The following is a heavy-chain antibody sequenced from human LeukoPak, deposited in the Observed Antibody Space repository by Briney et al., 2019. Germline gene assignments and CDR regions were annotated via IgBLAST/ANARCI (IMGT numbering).Heavy chain of an antibody. J-gene: IGHJ4*02. V-gene: IGHV3-30*18. CDR2: ISYDGSNK. D-gene: IGHD5-18*01. Sequence: GGSLRLSCAASGFTFSSYGMHWVRQAPGEGLEWVAVISYDGSNKYYTDSVKGRFTISRDNSKNTLYLQMNSLRAEDTAVYYCAKENTAMALDYWGQGTLVTVSS. CDR3: AKENTAMALDY. CDR1: GFTFSSYG.